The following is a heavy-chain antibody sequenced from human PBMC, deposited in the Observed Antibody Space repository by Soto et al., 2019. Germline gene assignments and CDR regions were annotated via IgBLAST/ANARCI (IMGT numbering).Heavy chain of an antibody. Sequence: EVQLLESGGGLVKPAGSLRLSCAASGFTFSDAWMTWVRQAPGKGLEWVGRIKSKTDGGTTDYAAPVKGRFTISRDDSKNTLYLQMDSLKIEDTAVYYCLTESFDYWGQGTLVTVSS. CDR1: GFTFSDAW. CDR2: IKSKTDGGTT. J-gene: IGHJ4*02. CDR3: LTESFDY. V-gene: IGHV3-15*01. D-gene: IGHD3-10*01.